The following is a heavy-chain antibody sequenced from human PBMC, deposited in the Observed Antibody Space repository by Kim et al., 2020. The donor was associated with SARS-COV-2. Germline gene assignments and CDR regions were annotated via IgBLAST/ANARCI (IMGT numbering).Heavy chain of an antibody. V-gene: IGHV4-31*03. Sequence: SETLSLTCTVSGGSISSGGYYWSWIRQHPGKGLEWIGYIYYSGSTYYNPSLKSRVTISVDTSKNQFSLKLSSVTAADTAVYYCARDSEAMIGVTGYWGQGTLVTVSS. J-gene: IGHJ4*02. D-gene: IGHD3-22*01. CDR3: ARDSEAMIGVTGY. CDR1: GGSISSGGYY. CDR2: IYYSGST.